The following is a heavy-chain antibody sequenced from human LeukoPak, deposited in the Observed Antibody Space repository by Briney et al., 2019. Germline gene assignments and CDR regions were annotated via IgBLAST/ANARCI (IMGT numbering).Heavy chain of an antibody. CDR2: IYTSGST. V-gene: IGHV4-61*02. J-gene: IGHJ5*02. Sequence: PSETLSLTCTVSGGSIGSGSYYWSWIRQPAGKGLEWIGRIYTSGSTNYNPSLKSRVTISVDTSKNQFSLKLSSVTAADTAVYYCARHGGKLGNWFDPWGQGTLVTVSS. D-gene: IGHD7-27*01. CDR3: ARHGGKLGNWFDP. CDR1: GGSIGSGSYY.